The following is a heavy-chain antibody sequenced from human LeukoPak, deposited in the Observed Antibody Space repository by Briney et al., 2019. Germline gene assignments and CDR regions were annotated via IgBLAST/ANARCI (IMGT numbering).Heavy chain of an antibody. V-gene: IGHV3-30*02. CDR2: IRYDANIE. CDR1: GFSFRSYG. D-gene: IGHD2-2*01. CDR3: ARHFCSSTSCSN. J-gene: IGHJ4*02. Sequence: GGSLRLSCAASGFSFRSYGMHWVRQAPGKGLEWVAFIRYDANIEYYADSVKGRFTIPRDNAKNSLYLQMNSLRAEDTAVYYCARHFCSSTSCSNWGQGTLVTVSS.